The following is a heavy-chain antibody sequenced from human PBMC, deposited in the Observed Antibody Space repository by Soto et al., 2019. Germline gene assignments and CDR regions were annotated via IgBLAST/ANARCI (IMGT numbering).Heavy chain of an antibody. CDR2: ISSSSTI. Sequence: GGSLRLSCAASGFTFSSYSMNWVRQAPGKGLEWVSYISSSSTIYYADSVKGRFTISRDNAKNSLYLQMNSLRDEDTAVYYCARDSVAGGMDVWGQGTTVTVSS. CDR1: GFTFSSYS. D-gene: IGHD6-19*01. V-gene: IGHV3-48*02. J-gene: IGHJ6*02. CDR3: ARDSVAGGMDV.